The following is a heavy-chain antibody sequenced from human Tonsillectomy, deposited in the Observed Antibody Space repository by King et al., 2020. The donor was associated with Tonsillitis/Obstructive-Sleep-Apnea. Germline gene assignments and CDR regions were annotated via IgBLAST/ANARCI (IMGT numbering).Heavy chain of an antibody. V-gene: IGHV3-23*04. J-gene: IGHJ6*03. Sequence: VQLVESGGGLVQPGGSLRLSCSASGFTFSSYAVSWVRQAPGKGLEGVLSTSDRGDNTCYADSVKGRFTVSRDKSKNTLNVRMNSLRPEDTAIYYCAGGPAGADYYYMDVWGKGTTVTVSS. D-gene: IGHD6-19*01. CDR2: TSDRGDNT. CDR1: GFTFSSYA. CDR3: AGGPAGADYYYMDV.